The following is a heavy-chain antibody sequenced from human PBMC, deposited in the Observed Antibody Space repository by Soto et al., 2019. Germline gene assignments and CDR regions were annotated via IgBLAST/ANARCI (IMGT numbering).Heavy chain of an antibody. J-gene: IGHJ6*03. CDR2: FDPEDGET. V-gene: IGHV1-24*01. D-gene: IGHD3-10*01. Sequence: ASVKVSCKVSGYTLTELSMHWVRQAPGKGLEWMGGFDPEDGETIYAQKFQGRVTMTEDTSTDTAYMELSSLRSEDTAMYYCATAYGSGHYYMDVWGKGTTVTVSS. CDR1: GYTLTELS. CDR3: ATAYGSGHYYMDV.